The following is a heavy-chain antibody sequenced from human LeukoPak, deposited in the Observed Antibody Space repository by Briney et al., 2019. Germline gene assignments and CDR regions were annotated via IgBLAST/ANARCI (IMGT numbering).Heavy chain of an antibody. CDR3: AKGGGYYHSPDYYYYMDV. J-gene: IGHJ6*03. D-gene: IGHD3-10*01. Sequence: AGGSLRLSCAASGFTFDDYAMHWVRQAPGKGLEWVSGISWSSGSIGYAHSVKGRFTISRDNAKNSLYLQMNSLRAEDMALYYCAKGGGYYHSPDYYYYMDVWGKGTTVTVSS. V-gene: IGHV3-9*03. CDR1: GFTFDDYA. CDR2: ISWSSGSI.